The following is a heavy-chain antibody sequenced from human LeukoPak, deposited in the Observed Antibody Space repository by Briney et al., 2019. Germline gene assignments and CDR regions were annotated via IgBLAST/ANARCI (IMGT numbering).Heavy chain of an antibody. Sequence: GGSLRLSCAASGFTFSSYGMHWVRQAPGKGLEWVAFIRCDGSNKYYADSVKGRFTISRDNSKNTLYLQMNSLRAEDTAVYYCAKLWAIGDEHDYWGQGTLVTVSS. D-gene: IGHD4-17*01. V-gene: IGHV3-30*02. CDR1: GFTFSSYG. CDR2: IRCDGSNK. CDR3: AKLWAIGDEHDY. J-gene: IGHJ4*02.